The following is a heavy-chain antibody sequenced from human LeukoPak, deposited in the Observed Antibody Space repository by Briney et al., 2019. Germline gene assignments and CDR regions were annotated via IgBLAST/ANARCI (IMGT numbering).Heavy chain of an antibody. CDR3: ARDRGEYYFDY. CDR2: IYYSGST. J-gene: IGHJ4*02. Sequence: PSETLSLTCTVSGGSISSYYWSWIRQPPGKGLEWIGYIYYSGSTNYNPSLKSRVTISVDTSKNQFSLKLSSVTAADTAVYYCARDRGEYYFDYWGQGTLVTVSS. CDR1: GGSISSYY. V-gene: IGHV4-59*01.